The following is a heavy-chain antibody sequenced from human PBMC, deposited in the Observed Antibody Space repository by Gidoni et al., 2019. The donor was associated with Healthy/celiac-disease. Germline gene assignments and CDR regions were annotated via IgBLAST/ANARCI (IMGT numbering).Heavy chain of an antibody. CDR3: AKDQDFWSGYYTYYYYSMDV. CDR2: ISYDGSNK. V-gene: IGHV3-30*18. CDR1: GFTFSRYG. J-gene: IGHJ6*02. D-gene: IGHD3-3*01. Sequence: QVQLVESGGGVVQPGRSLRLSCAAPGFTFSRYGMHWVRQAPGKGLEWVAVISYDGSNKYYADSVKGRFTISRDNSKNTLYLQMNSLGAEDTAVYYCAKDQDFWSGYYTYYYYSMDVWGQGTTVTVSS.